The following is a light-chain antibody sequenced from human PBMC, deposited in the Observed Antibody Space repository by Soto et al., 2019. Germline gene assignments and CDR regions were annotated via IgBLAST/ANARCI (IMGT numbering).Light chain of an antibody. V-gene: IGKV3-20*01. CDR2: RAS. J-gene: IGKJ1*01. CDR1: QSVTSGD. CDR3: QQYGNFPRT. Sequence: EIVLTQSPGTLSLSPGETATLSCRASQSVTSGDLAWYQQQPGQAPRLLIYRASSRVTGIPDRFSGSGSGTDFTLTISRLEPEDFAVYYCQQYGNFPRTFGQGTKVEIK.